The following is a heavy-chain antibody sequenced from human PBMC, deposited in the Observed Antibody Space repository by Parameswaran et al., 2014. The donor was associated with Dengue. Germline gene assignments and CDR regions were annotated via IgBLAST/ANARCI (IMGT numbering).Heavy chain of an antibody. D-gene: IGHD5-24*01. J-gene: IGHJ4*02. Sequence: WIRQPPGKGLEWIGYIFYSGSTNYNPSLKSRVTISEDTSKNQFSMKLSSVTAADTAVYYCARTRDGYSYRSPDYWGQGTLVTVSS. CDR2: IFYSGST. CDR3: ARTRDGYSYRSPDY. V-gene: IGHV4-59*01.